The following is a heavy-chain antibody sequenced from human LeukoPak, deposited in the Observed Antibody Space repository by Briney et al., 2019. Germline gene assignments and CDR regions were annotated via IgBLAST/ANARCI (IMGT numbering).Heavy chain of an antibody. V-gene: IGHV3-53*01. D-gene: IGHD6-13*01. CDR1: GFTVSSNY. Sequence: GGSLRLSCAASGFTVSSNYMSWVRQAPGKGLEWVSIIYSGGSTSYAGSVKGRFIISRDTSKNTLYLQMNSLRAEDTAVYYCARRSPVAGAGPRRLEDWGQGTLVTVSS. CDR3: ARRSPVAGAGPRRLED. CDR2: IYSGGST. J-gene: IGHJ4*02.